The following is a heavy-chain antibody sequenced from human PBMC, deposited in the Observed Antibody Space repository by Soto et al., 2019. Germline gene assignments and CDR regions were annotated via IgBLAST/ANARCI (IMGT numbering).Heavy chain of an antibody. CDR3: ARVVKYDYIWGRYDY. CDR1: GFTFSSYS. J-gene: IGHJ4*02. Sequence: EVQLVESGGGLVKPGGSLRLSCAASGFTFSSYSMNWVRQAQGKGLEWVSSISSSSSYIYYADSVKGRFTISRDNAKNSLYLQMNSLRAEDTDVYYCARVVKYDYIWGRYDYWGQGTLVTVSS. CDR2: ISSSSSYI. D-gene: IGHD3-16*01. V-gene: IGHV3-21*01.